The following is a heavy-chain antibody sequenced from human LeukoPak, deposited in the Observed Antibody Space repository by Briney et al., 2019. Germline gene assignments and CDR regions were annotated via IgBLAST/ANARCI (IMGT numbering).Heavy chain of an antibody. CDR1: GFTFSSYE. CDR2: ISSSGSTI. J-gene: IGHJ6*04. V-gene: IGHV3-48*03. Sequence: GGTLRLSCAASGFTFSSYEMNWVRQAPGKGLEWVSYISSSGSTIYYADSVKGRFTISRDNVKNSLYLQMNSLRAEDTAVYYCAELGITMIGGVWGKGTTVTISS. CDR3: AELGITMIGGV. D-gene: IGHD3-10*02.